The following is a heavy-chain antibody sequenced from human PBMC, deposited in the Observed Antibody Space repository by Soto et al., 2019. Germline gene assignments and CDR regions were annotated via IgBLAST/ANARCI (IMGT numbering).Heavy chain of an antibody. D-gene: IGHD4-17*01. CDR2: INHSGST. J-gene: IGHJ4*02. CDR3: ASTVTTFLSD. V-gene: IGHV4-34*01. CDR1: GGSFSGYY. Sequence: SETLSLTCAVYGGSFSGYYWSWIRQPPGKGLEWIREINHSGSTNYNPSLKSRVTISVDTSKNQFSLKLSSVTAADTAVYYCASTVTTFLSDWGQGTLVTVSS.